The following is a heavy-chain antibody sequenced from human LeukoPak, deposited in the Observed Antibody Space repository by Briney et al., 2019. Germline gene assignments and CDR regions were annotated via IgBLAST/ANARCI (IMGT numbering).Heavy chain of an antibody. D-gene: IGHD6-13*01. CDR1: GFTFSSYG. J-gene: IGHJ6*03. CDR2: IRYDGSNK. Sequence: GGSLRLSCAASGFTFSSYGMHWVHQAPGKGLEWVAFIRYDGSNKYYADSVKGRFTISRDNSKNTLYLQMNSLRAEDTAVYYCAKDRLYSSLYYYYYMDVWGKGTTVTVSS. V-gene: IGHV3-30*02. CDR3: AKDRLYSSLYYYYYMDV.